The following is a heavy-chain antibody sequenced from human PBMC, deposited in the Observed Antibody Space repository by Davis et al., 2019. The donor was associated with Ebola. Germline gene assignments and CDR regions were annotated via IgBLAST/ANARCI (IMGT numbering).Heavy chain of an antibody. J-gene: IGHJ4*02. Sequence: PGGSLRLSCAASGFTFSSYAMSWVRQAPGKGLQWVSAISGSGGSTYYADSVKGRFTISRDNSKNTLYLQMNSLRAEDTAVYYCARGPPGWLLPPDYWGQGTLVTVSS. CDR3: ARGPPGWLLPPDY. CDR2: ISGSGGST. D-gene: IGHD3-22*01. V-gene: IGHV3-23*01. CDR1: GFTFSSYA.